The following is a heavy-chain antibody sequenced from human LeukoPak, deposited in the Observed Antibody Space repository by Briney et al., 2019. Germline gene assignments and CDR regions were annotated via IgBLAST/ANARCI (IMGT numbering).Heavy chain of an antibody. CDR2: ISGSGGST. CDR3: AKAAMITFGGVIAHDY. D-gene: IGHD3-16*02. J-gene: IGHJ4*02. Sequence: GGSLRLSCAASGFTFNNYAMNWVRQAPGKGLEWVSAISGSGGSTYYADSVKGRFTISRDNSKNTLYLQMNSLRAEDTAVYYCAKAAMITFGGVIAHDYWGQGTLVTVSS. V-gene: IGHV3-23*01. CDR1: GFTFNNYA.